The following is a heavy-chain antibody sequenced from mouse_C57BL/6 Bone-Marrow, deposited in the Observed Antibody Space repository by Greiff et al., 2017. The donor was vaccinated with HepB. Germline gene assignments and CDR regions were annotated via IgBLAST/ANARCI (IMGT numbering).Heavy chain of an antibody. V-gene: IGHV1-9*01. J-gene: IGHJ4*01. CDR2: ILPGSGST. CDR3: ARENYYGSSYDDYAMDY. CDR1: GYTFTGYW. D-gene: IGHD1-1*01. Sequence: VQRVESGAELMKPGASVKLSCKATGYTFTGYWIEWVKQRPGHGLEWIGEILPGSGSTNYNEKFKGKATFTADTSSNTAYMQLSSLTTEESAIYYCARENYYGSSYDDYAMDYWGQGTSVTVSS.